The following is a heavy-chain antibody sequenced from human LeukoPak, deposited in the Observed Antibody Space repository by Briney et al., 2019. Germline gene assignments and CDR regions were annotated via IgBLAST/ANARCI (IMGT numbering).Heavy chain of an antibody. CDR1: GFTFSSYW. Sequence: HPGGSLRLSCAASGFTFSSYWMHWVRQAPGKGLVWVSRINSDGSSTSYADSVKGRFTISRDNAKNTLYLQMNSLRAEDTAVYYCARDPSSYYYDSSGHYWGQGTLVTVSS. CDR2: INSDGSST. CDR3: ARDPSSYYYDSSGHY. V-gene: IGHV3-74*01. J-gene: IGHJ4*02. D-gene: IGHD3-22*01.